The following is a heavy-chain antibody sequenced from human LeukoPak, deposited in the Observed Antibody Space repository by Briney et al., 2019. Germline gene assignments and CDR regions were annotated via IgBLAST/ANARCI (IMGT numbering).Heavy chain of an antibody. CDR2: ISAYNGNT. V-gene: IGHV1-18*01. J-gene: IGHJ3*02. Sequence: GASVKVSCKASGYTFTSYGISWVRQAPGQGLEWMGWISAYNGNTNYAQKLQGRVTMTTDTSTSTTYMELRSLRSDATAVYYCASCYGALQRAFDIWGQGTMVTVSS. CDR1: GYTFTSYG. D-gene: IGHD4-17*01. CDR3: ASCYGALQRAFDI.